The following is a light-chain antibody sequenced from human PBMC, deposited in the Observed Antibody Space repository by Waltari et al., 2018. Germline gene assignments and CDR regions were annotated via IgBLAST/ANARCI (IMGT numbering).Light chain of an antibody. CDR2: DTS. CDR1: QDIGTY. Sequence: DIQITQSPSSLSASVGDSVTITCQASQDIGTYLNWFHQRPGKAPNPLIYDTSNLHTGVPLRFAGSGSGTLFSLTISSLRPEDSGTYYCQQYDTLPRAFGQGTKVEIK. V-gene: IGKV1-33*01. J-gene: IGKJ1*01. CDR3: QQYDTLPRA.